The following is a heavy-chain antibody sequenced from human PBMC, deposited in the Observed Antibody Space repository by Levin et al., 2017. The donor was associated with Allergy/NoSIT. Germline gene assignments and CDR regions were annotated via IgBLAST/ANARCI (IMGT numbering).Heavy chain of an antibody. CDR2: IYPGDSET. CDR1: GYSFPTYW. V-gene: IGHV5-51*01. D-gene: IGHD6-6*01. CDR3: ARRRKPLYSSSSGDFDY. J-gene: IGHJ4*02. Sequence: KVSCKGSGYSFPTYWIGWVRQMPGKGLECMGFIYPGDSETKYNPSFQGQVTISADKSITTAYLQWSSLKASDTAMYYCARRRKPLYSSSSGDFDYWGQGTLVTVSS.